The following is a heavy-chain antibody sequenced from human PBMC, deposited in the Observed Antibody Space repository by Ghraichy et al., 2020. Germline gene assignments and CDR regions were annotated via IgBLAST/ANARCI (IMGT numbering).Heavy chain of an antibody. J-gene: IGHJ4*02. V-gene: IGHV3-73*01. Sequence: GSLRLSCAASGFTFSASEMHWVRQASGKGLEWVGRIRSEANSYATLYGASVKGRFTISRDDSKNTAYLQMNSLKTEDTAVYYCTRLAGWGPQYYFDSWGQGTLVTVSS. D-gene: IGHD7-27*01. CDR3: TRLAGWGPQYYFDS. CDR1: GFTFSASE. CDR2: IRSEANSYAT.